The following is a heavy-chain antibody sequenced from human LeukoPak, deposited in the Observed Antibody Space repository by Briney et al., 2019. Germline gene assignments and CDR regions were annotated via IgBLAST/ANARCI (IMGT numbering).Heavy chain of an antibody. CDR3: ARWPLVIITQRGSGNWFDP. V-gene: IGHV4-31*03. CDR2: IYYSGST. Sequence: TTSETLSLTCTVSGGPISSGGYYWSRIRQHPGQGLEWIGYIYYSGSTYYNPSLKRRVIISVDTYKNQCSLKLSSVTTADTAVYYCARWPLVIITQRGSGNWFDPWGQGTLVTVSS. CDR1: GGPISSGGYY. J-gene: IGHJ5*02. D-gene: IGHD3-9*01.